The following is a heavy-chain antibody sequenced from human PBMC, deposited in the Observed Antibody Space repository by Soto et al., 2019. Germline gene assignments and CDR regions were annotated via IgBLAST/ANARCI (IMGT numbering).Heavy chain of an antibody. J-gene: IGHJ4*02. V-gene: IGHV3-30-3*01. Sequence: GGSLRLSCAASGFTFSSYAMHWVRQAPGKGLEWVAVISYDGSNKYYADSVKGRFTISRDNSKNTLYLQMNSLRAEDTAVYYCAREKLSPRAYYFDYWGQGTLVTVSS. D-gene: IGHD3-16*02. CDR3: AREKLSPRAYYFDY. CDR2: ISYDGSNK. CDR1: GFTFSSYA.